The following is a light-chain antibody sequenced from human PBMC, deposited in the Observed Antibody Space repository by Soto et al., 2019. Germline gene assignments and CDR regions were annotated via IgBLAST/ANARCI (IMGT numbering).Light chain of an antibody. CDR2: DGS. J-gene: IGKJ5*01. CDR1: QSVRSN. V-gene: IGKV3-15*01. Sequence: SVSPGERATLSCRASQSVRSNLAWYQHKPGQAPRLLIYDGSTRALGIPARFSGSESGTEFTLTISSLQSEDFAVYFCQQYDDWPITFGQGTRREIK. CDR3: QQYDDWPIT.